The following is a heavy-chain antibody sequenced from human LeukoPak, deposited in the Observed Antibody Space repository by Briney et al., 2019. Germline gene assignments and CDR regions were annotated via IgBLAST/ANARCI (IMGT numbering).Heavy chain of an antibody. D-gene: IGHD6-19*01. V-gene: IGHV3-48*01. CDR3: ARAGTDSSGWYNYYYMDV. J-gene: IGHJ6*03. Sequence: PGGSLRLSCAASGFPFSSYDMNWVRQAPGKGLEWVSYISISGSTIYYADSVKGRFTISRDNAKNSLYLQMNSLRAEDTAVYYCARAGTDSSGWYNYYYMDVWGKGTTVTVSS. CDR1: GFPFSSYD. CDR2: ISISGSTI.